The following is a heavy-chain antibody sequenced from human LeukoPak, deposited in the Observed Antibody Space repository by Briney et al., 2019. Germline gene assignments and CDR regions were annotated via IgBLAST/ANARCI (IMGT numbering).Heavy chain of an antibody. CDR2: IKSKTDGGTS. CDR3: TTYYGSGSNSYYY. Sequence: PGGSLRLSCAASGFTFSNAWMTWVRQAPGKGLEWVGRIKSKTDGGTSDYAAPVKGRFTISRDGSQNTLYLQMDSLKTEDTAVYYCTTYYGSGSNSYYYWGQGTLVTVSS. D-gene: IGHD3-10*01. J-gene: IGHJ4*02. V-gene: IGHV3-15*01. CDR1: GFTFSNAW.